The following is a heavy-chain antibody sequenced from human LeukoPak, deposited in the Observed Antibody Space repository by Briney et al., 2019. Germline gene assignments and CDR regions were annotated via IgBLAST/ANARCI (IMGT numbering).Heavy chain of an antibody. D-gene: IGHD6-19*01. CDR1: GGSINSYY. CDR3: ATNYTAVSAFDS. CDR2: IQTSGST. V-gene: IGHV4-4*07. J-gene: IGHJ4*02. Sequence: SETLSLTCTVSGGSINSYYWNWIRQPAGKGLEWIGHIQTSGSTKYNPSLRSRVTMSIDTSKHQFSLNLYSVTAAETAVYYCATNYTAVSAFDSWGQGTLVTVSS.